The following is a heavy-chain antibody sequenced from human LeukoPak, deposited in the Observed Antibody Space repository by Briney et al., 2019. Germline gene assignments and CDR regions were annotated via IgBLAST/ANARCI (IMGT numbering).Heavy chain of an antibody. CDR1: GGTFSSYA. Sequence: SVKVSCKASGGTFSSYAISWVRQAPGQVLEWMGGIIPMFGTAKYAQKFQGRVTITADESTSTAYMELSSLRSEDTSAVYYCARDRRLRYCSGGSCYGGYLDYWGQGTLVTVSS. CDR3: ARDRRLRYCSGGSCYGGYLDY. D-gene: IGHD2-15*01. CDR2: IIPMFGTA. V-gene: IGHV1-69*13. J-gene: IGHJ4*02.